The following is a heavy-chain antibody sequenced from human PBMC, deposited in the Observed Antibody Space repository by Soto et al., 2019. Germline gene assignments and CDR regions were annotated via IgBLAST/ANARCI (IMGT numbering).Heavy chain of an antibody. D-gene: IGHD3-3*01. CDR3: ARDNYDFWSGYGLYFDY. Sequence: GASVKVSCKASGYTFTSYGISWARQAPGQGLEWMGWISAYNGNTNYAQKLQGRVTMTTDTSTSTAYMELRSLRSDDTAVYHCARDNYDFWSGYGLYFDYWGQGTLVTVSS. J-gene: IGHJ4*02. CDR1: GYTFTSYG. V-gene: IGHV1-18*04. CDR2: ISAYNGNT.